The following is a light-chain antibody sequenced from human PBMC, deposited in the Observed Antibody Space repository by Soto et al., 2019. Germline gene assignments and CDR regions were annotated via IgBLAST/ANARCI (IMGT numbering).Light chain of an antibody. CDR1: QSVSSSY. Sequence: EIVLTQSPGTLSLSPGERATLSCRAIQSVSSSYLAWYQQKPGQAPRLLIYGASSRATGIPDRFSGSGSGTDFTLTISSLQPEDFATYYCHQSYSTPLTFGGGTKVDIK. CDR3: HQSYSTPLT. V-gene: IGKV3-20*01. J-gene: IGKJ4*01. CDR2: GAS.